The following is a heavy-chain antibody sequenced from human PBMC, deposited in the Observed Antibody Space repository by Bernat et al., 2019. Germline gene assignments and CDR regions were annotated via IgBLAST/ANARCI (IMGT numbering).Heavy chain of an antibody. CDR3: ARGTSTSAPYMDV. V-gene: IGHV3-11*05. CDR2: ISSSSYT. CDR1: GFTFSDYY. J-gene: IGHJ6*03. Sequence: QVQLVESGGGLFKPGGSLRLSCAASGFTFSDYYMSWIRQAPGKGLDWVSYISSSSYTNYADSVKGRFTISRDNAKNSLYLQMNSLRAEDTAVYYCARGTSTSAPYMDVWGKGTTVTVSS.